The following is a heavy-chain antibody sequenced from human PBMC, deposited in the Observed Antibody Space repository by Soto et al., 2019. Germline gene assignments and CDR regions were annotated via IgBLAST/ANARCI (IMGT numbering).Heavy chain of an antibody. D-gene: IGHD1-26*01. Sequence: QVPLVQSGAEMKEPGASVKVSCKASGYTFTNYDINWVRQATGQGLEWMGWMSPNSGNTGYAQKFQGRVTMTRNTPISTAYMELTSLTSEDTAVYYCTRGEWELGRWGQGTLVTVSS. CDR3: TRGEWELGR. V-gene: IGHV1-8*01. CDR1: GYTFTNYD. J-gene: IGHJ4*02. CDR2: MSPNSGNT.